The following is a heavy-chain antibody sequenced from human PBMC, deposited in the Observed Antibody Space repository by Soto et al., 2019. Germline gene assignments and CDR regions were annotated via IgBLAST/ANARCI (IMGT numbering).Heavy chain of an antibody. CDR3: TTSSGYQLLYGGRPYYYGMDV. CDR1: GLTFSNAW. J-gene: IGHJ6*02. Sequence: GSLRLSCAASGLTFSNAWMSWVRQAPGKGLEWVGRIKSKTDVGTTDYAAPVKGRFTISRDDSKNTLYLQMNSLKTEDTAVYYCTTSSGYQLLYGGRPYYYGMDVWGQGTTVSVSS. CDR2: IKSKTDVGTT. V-gene: IGHV3-15*01. D-gene: IGHD2-2*02.